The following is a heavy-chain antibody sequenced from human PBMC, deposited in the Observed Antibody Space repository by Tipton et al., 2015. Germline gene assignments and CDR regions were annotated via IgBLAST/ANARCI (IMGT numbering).Heavy chain of an antibody. CDR2: IDPSDSYT. V-gene: IGHV5-10-1*01. D-gene: IGHD1-26*01. CDR3: AREVREDDSIHYWFDP. CDR1: GNSFTNYW. J-gene: IGHJ5*02. Sequence: QLVQSGAEVKKPGESLKISCKGSGNSFTNYWINWVRQMPGKGLEWMGRIDPSDSYTNYSPSFQGHVTISADKSISTAYLRWSSLKASDTAIYYCAREVREDDSIHYWFDPWGQGTLVTVSS.